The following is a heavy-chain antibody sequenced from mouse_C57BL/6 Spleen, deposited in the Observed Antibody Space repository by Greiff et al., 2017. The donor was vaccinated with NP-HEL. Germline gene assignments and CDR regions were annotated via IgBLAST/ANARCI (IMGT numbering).Heavy chain of an antibody. D-gene: IGHD1-1*01. V-gene: IGHV1-81*01. J-gene: IGHJ2*01. CDR3: ARAGGSSLDY. Sequence: VKLMESGAELARPGASVKLSCKASGYTFTSYGISWVKQRTGQGLEWIGEIYPRSGNTYYNEKFKSKATLTVDKPSSTAYMQLSSLTSEDSAVYYCARAGGSSLDYWGKGTTLTVSS. CDR2: IYPRSGNT. CDR1: GYTFTSYG.